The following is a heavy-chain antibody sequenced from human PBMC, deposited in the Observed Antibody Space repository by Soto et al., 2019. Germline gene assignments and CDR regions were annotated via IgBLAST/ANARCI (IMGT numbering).Heavy chain of an antibody. J-gene: IGHJ4*02. CDR1: GFTFNKYA. CDR3: AKTPGVITVITSFDH. Sequence: GGSLRLSCVASGFTFNKYALAWVRQAPGKGLGWVSAISGSGASTYDADSVKGRFTISRDNSNNTLYLQMNSLRAEDTAVYYCAKTPGVITVITSFDHWGQGTQVTVSS. CDR2: ISGSGAST. V-gene: IGHV3-23*01. D-gene: IGHD3-16*01.